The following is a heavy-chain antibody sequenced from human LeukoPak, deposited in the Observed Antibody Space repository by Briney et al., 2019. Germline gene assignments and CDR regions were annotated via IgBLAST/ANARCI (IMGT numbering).Heavy chain of an antibody. Sequence: GGSLRLSCAASGFTFSTYTMYWVRHPPGKRLEWVSIIGSSGGGIHYADSVKGRFTISRDNSKNTLYLQMNSLRAEDTAVYYCAKDMRFDWTPYYFDYWGQGTLVTVSS. CDR1: GFTFSTYT. D-gene: IGHD3-9*01. CDR2: IGSSGGGI. CDR3: AKDMRFDWTPYYFDY. V-gene: IGHV3-23*01. J-gene: IGHJ4*02.